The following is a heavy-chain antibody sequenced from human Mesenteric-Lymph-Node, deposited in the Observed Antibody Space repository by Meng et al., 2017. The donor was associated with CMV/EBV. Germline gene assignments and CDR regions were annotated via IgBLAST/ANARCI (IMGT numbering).Heavy chain of an antibody. V-gene: IGHV3-53*01. CDR3: ARDRGYCSSTGCYYYYAMDV. CDR2: IYSGGSL. CDR1: GFTVSSNY. Sequence: GGSLRLSCAASGFTVSSNYMSWVRQAPGKGLEWVSVIYSGGSLYYAASVKGRFTISRDSSKNTVYLQMNSLRAEDTAVYYCARDRGYCSSTGCYYYYAMDVWGQGTTVTVSS. J-gene: IGHJ6*02. D-gene: IGHD2-2*03.